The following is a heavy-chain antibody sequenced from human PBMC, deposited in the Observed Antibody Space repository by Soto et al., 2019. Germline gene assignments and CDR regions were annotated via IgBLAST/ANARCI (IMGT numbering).Heavy chain of an antibody. CDR2: IDPSDSYT. Sequence: PXESLTMSFTGSGYSFTSYWISLVRQMPGKGLEWMGRIDPSDSYTNYSPSFQGHVTISADKSISTAYLQWSSLKASDTAMYYCARMEGCSSTSCYTDWGQGTLVTV. D-gene: IGHD2-2*02. V-gene: IGHV5-10-1*01. J-gene: IGHJ4*02. CDR1: GYSFTSYW. CDR3: ARMEGCSSTSCYTD.